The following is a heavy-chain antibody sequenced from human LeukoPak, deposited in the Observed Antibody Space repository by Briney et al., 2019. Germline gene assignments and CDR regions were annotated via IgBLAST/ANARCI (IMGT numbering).Heavy chain of an antibody. V-gene: IGHV3-48*04. CDR1: GFTFSTYA. D-gene: IGHD7-27*01. CDR3: ARDNWGPDY. CDR2: ISSSSSAI. J-gene: IGHJ4*02. Sequence: GESLKISCAASGFTFSTYAMKWVRQAPGKGLEWVSYISSSSSAIYYADSVRGRFTISRDNAKNSLYLQMNSLRAEDTAVYYCARDNWGPDYWGQGILVTVSS.